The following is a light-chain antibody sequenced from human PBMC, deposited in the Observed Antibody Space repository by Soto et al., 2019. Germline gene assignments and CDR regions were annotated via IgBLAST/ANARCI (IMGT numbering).Light chain of an antibody. J-gene: IGKJ2*01. V-gene: IGKV3-20*01. CDR3: QQYGSSPPRYT. Sequence: IVLTQSPGTLSLSPGERATLSCRASQSVSSSYLAWYKQKPGQAPRLLIYGASSRATGIPDRFRGSGSGTDFTLTVSRLEPADFAVYYCQQYGSSPPRYTFGQGTKLEIK. CDR2: GAS. CDR1: QSVSSSY.